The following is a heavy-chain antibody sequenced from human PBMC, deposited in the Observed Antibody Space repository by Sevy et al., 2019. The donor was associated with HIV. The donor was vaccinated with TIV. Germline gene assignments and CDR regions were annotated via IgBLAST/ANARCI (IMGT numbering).Heavy chain of an antibody. D-gene: IGHD3-22*01. V-gene: IGHV3-7*01. CDR1: GFTFSSYW. J-gene: IGHJ3*02. Sequence: GGSLRLSCAASGFTFSSYWMSWVRQAPGKGLEWVANIKQDGSEKYYVDSVKGRFTISRDNAKNSLYLQMNSLRAEDTTVYYCAREQFYYYDSSGYYYVDAFDIWGQGTMVTVSS. CDR2: IKQDGSEK. CDR3: AREQFYYYDSSGYYYVDAFDI.